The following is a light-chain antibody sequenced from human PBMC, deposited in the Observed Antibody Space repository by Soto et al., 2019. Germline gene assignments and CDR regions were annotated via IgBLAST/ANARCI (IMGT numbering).Light chain of an antibody. V-gene: IGLV2-14*03. CDR3: CSYTSFSTYV. CDR1: SIDVGGTNH. J-gene: IGLJ1*01. Sequence: QSALAQPASVSGSPGQSITISCSGTSIDVGGTNHVSWYLQHPGEAPKLIMYDVSNRPSGVSDRFFGSKVDNTATLTVSGLQAEDEADYYCCSYTSFSTYVFGTGTKVTV. CDR2: DVS.